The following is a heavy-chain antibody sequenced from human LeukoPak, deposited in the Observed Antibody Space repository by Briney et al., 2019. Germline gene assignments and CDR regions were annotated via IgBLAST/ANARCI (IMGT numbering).Heavy chain of an antibody. Sequence: GGSLRLSCVASGFTFRNYAMHWVRQAPGKGLEWMAVISYDGSDEYYADSVKGRFTISRDNSKNTLYLQMNSLRAEDTAVYYCARDGGDTVTSPFDYWGQGTLVTVSS. J-gene: IGHJ4*02. CDR1: GFTFRNYA. D-gene: IGHD4-17*01. V-gene: IGHV3-30-3*01. CDR3: ARDGGDTVTSPFDY. CDR2: ISYDGSDE.